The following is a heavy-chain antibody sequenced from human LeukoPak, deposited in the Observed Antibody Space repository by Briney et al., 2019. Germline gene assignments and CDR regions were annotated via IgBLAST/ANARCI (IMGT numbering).Heavy chain of an antibody. CDR3: ARHELDIVVVPAAIVY. J-gene: IGHJ4*02. D-gene: IGHD2-2*03. CDR1: GGSISSYY. CDR2: IYYSGST. Sequence: SETLSLTCTVSGGSISSYYWSWIRQPPGKGLEWIGYIYYSGSTNYNPSLKSRVTISVDTSKNQFSLKLNSVTAADTAVYYCARHELDIVVVPAAIVYWGQGTLVTVSS. V-gene: IGHV4-59*08.